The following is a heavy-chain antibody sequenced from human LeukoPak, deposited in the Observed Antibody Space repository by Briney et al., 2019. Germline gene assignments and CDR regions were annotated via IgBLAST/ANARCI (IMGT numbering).Heavy chain of an antibody. V-gene: IGHV4-34*01. Sequence: PSETLSLTCAVYGGSFSGYYWSWIRQPPGKGLEWIGEINHSGSTNYNPSLKSRVTISVDTSKNQFSLKLSSVTAADTAVYYCARGRVTIFGVVINTYLGYWGQGTLVTVSS. CDR2: INHSGST. J-gene: IGHJ4*02. D-gene: IGHD3-3*01. CDR3: ARGRVTIFGVVINTYLGY. CDR1: GGSFSGYY.